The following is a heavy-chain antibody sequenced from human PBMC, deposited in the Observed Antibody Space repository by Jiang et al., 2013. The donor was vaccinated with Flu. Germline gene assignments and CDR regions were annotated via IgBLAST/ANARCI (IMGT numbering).Heavy chain of an antibody. CDR2: IYYSGST. CDR1: GGSISSYY. D-gene: IGHD3-22*01. J-gene: IGHJ4*02. V-gene: IGHV4-59*01. Sequence: GSGLVKPSETLSLTCTVSGGSISSYYWSWIRQPPGKGLEWIGYIYYSGSTNYNPSLKSRVTISVDTSKNQFSLKLSSVTAADTAVYYCARSRGYYYDSSAFDYWGQGILVTVSS. CDR3: ARSRGYYYDSSAFDY.